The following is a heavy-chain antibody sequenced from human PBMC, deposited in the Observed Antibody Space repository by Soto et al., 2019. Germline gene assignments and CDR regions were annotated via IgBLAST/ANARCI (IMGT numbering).Heavy chain of an antibody. J-gene: IGHJ6*02. Sequence: SETLSLTCSVSDACITSSYWGWVRQPQGKGLEWIGFIHYSGSTNYNPSLQSRLTMSVDTSKSQFSLNLRSVTAADTAVYFCARLSPLILAGSAYYHSMDVWGQGAPVTVSS. CDR2: IHYSGST. CDR1: DACITSSY. V-gene: IGHV4-59*12. CDR3: ARLSPLILAGSAYYHSMDV. D-gene: IGHD3-10*01.